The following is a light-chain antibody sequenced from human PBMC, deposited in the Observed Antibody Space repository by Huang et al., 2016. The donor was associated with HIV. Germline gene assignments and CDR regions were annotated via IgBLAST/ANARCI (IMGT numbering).Light chain of an antibody. CDR2: KAS. V-gene: IGKV1-5*03. Sequence: DIQMTQSPSTLSASVGDRVTIPCRASQSITTWLAWYQQKPGKAPKLLISKASNLQNGVPSRFRGSGSGTEFTLTISGLQPDDFATYYCQQLNSYSYTFGQGTKVELK. CDR1: QSITTW. J-gene: IGKJ2*01. CDR3: QQLNSYSYT.